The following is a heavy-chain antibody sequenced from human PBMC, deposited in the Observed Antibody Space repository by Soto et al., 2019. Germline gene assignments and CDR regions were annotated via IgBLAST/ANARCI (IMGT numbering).Heavy chain of an antibody. CDR3: VSHGGVCFDT. J-gene: IGHJ4*02. Sequence: HVQLQESGTGMVKPSGTISLTCVVSSVSISSGTWWRWVRQPPGKGLEWIGQVADTVSTIYNPSPGDRVTSAIDTSSRPFSLSPGAETAADTALYYCVSHGGVCFDTWGQGTLLTVSA. CDR1: SVSISSGTW. V-gene: IGHV4-4*02. CDR2: VADTVST. D-gene: IGHD2-8*02.